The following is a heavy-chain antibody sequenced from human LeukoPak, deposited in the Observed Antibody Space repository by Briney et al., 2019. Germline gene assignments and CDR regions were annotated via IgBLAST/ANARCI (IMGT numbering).Heavy chain of an antibody. CDR3: ARSSGTAAGTDWFGP. J-gene: IGHJ5*02. D-gene: IGHD6-13*01. CDR2: INHSGST. CDR1: GGSFSGYY. Sequence: SETLSLTCAVYGGSFSGYYWSWIRQPPGKGLEWIGEINHSGSTNYNPSLKSRVTISVDTSKNQFSLKLSSVTAADTAVYYCARSSGTAAGTDWFGPWGRGTLVTVSS. V-gene: IGHV4-34*01.